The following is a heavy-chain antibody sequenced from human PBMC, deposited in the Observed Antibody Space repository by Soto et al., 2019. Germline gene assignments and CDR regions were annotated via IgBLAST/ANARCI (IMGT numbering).Heavy chain of an antibody. Sequence: EVQLVESGGGLVKPGGSLRLSCAASGFMFSDYSMNWVRQAPGKGLEWVSSISSSSRHIFYADSVRGRFTISRDNAQNSLYPQMNSLRAEDTAVYYCASEIHCTGGSCYSFDYWGQGTLVTVSS. CDR3: ASEIHCTGGSCYSFDY. J-gene: IGHJ4*02. CDR2: ISSSSRHI. V-gene: IGHV3-21*01. CDR1: GFMFSDYS. D-gene: IGHD2-15*01.